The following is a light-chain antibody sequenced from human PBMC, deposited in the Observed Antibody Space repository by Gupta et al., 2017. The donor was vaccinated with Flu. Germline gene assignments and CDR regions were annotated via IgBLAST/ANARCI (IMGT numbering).Light chain of an antibody. Sequence: VTNSCSVGSSKIGSNNVNWYQQRPLTAPTLLIYTNNQRHSGVPDRFSGSKSDTSASLAISRLQAEDEADYYCASWDDSRNGGVFGGGTKLTVL. CDR3: ASWDDSRNGGV. CDR2: TNN. V-gene: IGLV1-44*01. CDR1: SSKIGSNN. J-gene: IGLJ3*02.